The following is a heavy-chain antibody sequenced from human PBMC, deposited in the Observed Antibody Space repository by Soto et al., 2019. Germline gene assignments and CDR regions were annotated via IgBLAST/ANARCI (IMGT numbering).Heavy chain of an antibody. CDR1: GVSISSSSYS. CDR3: ASLLVTGTSYYYYYCMDV. CDR2: MYYGVNT. D-gene: IGHD6-19*01. V-gene: IGHV4-39*01. Sequence: SETLSLTCIVSGVSISSSSYSWAWIRQPPGKGLEWIGTMYYGVNTYYNPSLESRVTISVDTSKNQFSLELSSVTAEDTAVYYCASLLVTGTSYYYYYCMDVWGQGTTVTVSS. J-gene: IGHJ6*02.